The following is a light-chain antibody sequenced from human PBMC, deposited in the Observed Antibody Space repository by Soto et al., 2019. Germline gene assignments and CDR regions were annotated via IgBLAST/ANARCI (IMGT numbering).Light chain of an antibody. Sequence: QSVLTQPPSASGSPGQSVTISCTGTSSDVGGYNYVSWYQQHPGKAPKLMIYDDNKRPSGIPDRFSGSKSGTSATLGITGFQTGDEADYYCGSWDSSLSAYVFGTGTKLTVL. V-gene: IGLV2-8*01. CDR3: GSWDSSLSAYV. J-gene: IGLJ1*01. CDR1: SSDVGGYNY. CDR2: DDN.